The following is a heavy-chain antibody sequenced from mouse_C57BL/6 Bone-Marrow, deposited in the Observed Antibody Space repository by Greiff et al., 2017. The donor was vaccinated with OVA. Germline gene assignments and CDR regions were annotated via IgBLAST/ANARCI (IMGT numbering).Heavy chain of an antibody. CDR1: GYAFSSSW. D-gene: IGHD2-3*01. V-gene: IGHV1-82*01. CDR2: IYPGDGDT. J-gene: IGHJ2*01. Sequence: QVQLQPSGPELVKPGASVKISCKASGYAFSSSWMHWVKQRPGTGLEWLGRIYPGDGDTNYNGKFKGKATLTADKSSSTAYMQLSSLTSEDSAVYFCARHEDGYYASYGDYWGQGTTLTVSS. CDR3: ARHEDGYYASYGDY.